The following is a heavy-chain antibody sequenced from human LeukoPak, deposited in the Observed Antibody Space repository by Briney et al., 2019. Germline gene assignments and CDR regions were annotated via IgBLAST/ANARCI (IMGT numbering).Heavy chain of an antibody. CDR2: IYYSGST. CDR1: GGSISSSSYY. Sequence: SETLSLTCTVSGGSISSSSYYWGWLRQPPGKGLEWIGSIYYSGSTYYNPSLKSRVTISVDTSKNQFSLKLSSVTAADTAVYYCARDVAGTGVDPWGQGTLVTVSS. CDR3: ARDVAGTGVDP. J-gene: IGHJ5*02. D-gene: IGHD6-19*01. V-gene: IGHV4-39*07.